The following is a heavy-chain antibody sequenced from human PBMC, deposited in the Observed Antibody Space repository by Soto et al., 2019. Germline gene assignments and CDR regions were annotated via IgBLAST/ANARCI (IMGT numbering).Heavy chain of an antibody. CDR2: ITPIFGTA. CDR3: ATRTRPDYYDRSGPLDY. D-gene: IGHD3-22*01. V-gene: IGHV1-69*01. CDR1: GGTFTSYA. J-gene: IGHJ4*02. Sequence: QVQLVQSGAEVKKPGSSVKLSCRTSGGTFTSYAVSWVRQAPGQGLEWMGEITPIFGTANSAQKFQGRVTITPDETPSTAHMGGNSLRTEDTAVYYLATRTRPDYYDRSGPLDYWGQGTLVTVSS.